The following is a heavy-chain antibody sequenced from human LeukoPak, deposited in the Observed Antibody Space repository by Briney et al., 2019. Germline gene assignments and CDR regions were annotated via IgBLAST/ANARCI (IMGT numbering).Heavy chain of an antibody. CDR2: ISAYNGNT. CDR3: ARERGGNYYYYMDV. V-gene: IGHV1-18*01. J-gene: IGHJ6*03. CDR1: GYTFTSYG. Sequence: ASVKVSCKASGYTFTSYGISWVRQAPGQGLEWMGWISAYNGNTNYAQKLQGRVTMTTDTSTSTAYMELRSLRSDDTAAYYCARERGGNYYYYMDVWGKGTTVTVSS. D-gene: IGHD6-25*01.